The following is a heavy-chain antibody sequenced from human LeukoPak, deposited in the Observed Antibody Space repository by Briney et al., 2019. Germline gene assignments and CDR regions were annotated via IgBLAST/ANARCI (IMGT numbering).Heavy chain of an antibody. Sequence: SETLSLTCTVSGTSVNYHYWSWIRQSPGKGLEWIGYIFYIGSTKYNPSLESRVTISEDTSKNQLSLKLSSVTAADTAVYSFARKVPTADDYFDYWGQGILVSVSS. CDR3: ARKVPTADDYFDY. CDR2: IFYIGST. V-gene: IGHV4-59*02. D-gene: IGHD6-25*01. CDR1: GTSVNYHY. J-gene: IGHJ4*02.